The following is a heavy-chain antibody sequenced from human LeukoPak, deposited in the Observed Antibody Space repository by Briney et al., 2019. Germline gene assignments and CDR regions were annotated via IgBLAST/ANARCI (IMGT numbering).Heavy chain of an antibody. CDR2: ISAYNGNT. CDR1: GYTFTSYG. D-gene: IGHD6-19*01. CDR3: ARDSGIAVAGTPDY. J-gene: IGHJ4*02. V-gene: IGHV1-18*01. Sequence: ASVKVSCKASGYTFTSYGISWVRQAPGQGLEWMGWISAYNGNTNYAQKLQGRVTMTTDTSTGTAYMELRSLRSDDTAVYYCARDSGIAVAGTPDYWGQGTLVTVSS.